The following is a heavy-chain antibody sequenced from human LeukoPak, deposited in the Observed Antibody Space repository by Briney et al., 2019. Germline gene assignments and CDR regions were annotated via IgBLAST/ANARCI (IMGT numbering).Heavy chain of an antibody. CDR2: INHSGST. D-gene: IGHD2-2*02. CDR3: AGRAEYCSSTSCYIVDY. J-gene: IGHJ4*02. Sequence: PSETLSLTCAVYGGSFSGYYWSWIRQPPGKGLEWIGEINHSGSTNYNPSLKSRVTISVDTSKNQFSLKLSSVTAADTAVYYCAGRAEYCSSTSCYIVDYWGQGTLVTVSS. CDR1: GGSFSGYY. V-gene: IGHV4-34*01.